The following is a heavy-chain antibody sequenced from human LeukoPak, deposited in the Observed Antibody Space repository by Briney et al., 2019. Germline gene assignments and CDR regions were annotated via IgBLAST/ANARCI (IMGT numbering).Heavy chain of an antibody. CDR1: GYTFTGYY. CDR3: ARSGYDVNDAFDI. D-gene: IGHD5-12*01. Sequence: ASVKVSCKASGYTFTGYYMHWVRQAPGQGLEWTGWINPNSGGTNYAQKFQGRVTMTRDTSISTAYMELSRLRSDDTAVYYCARSGYDVNDAFDIWGQGTMVTVSS. V-gene: IGHV1-2*02. J-gene: IGHJ3*02. CDR2: INPNSGGT.